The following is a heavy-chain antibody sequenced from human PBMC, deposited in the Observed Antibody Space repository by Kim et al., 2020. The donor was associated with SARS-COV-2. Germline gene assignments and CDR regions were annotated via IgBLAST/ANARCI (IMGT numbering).Heavy chain of an antibody. CDR2: ISGSGGST. D-gene: IGHD6-13*01. Sequence: GGSLRLSCAASGFTFSSYAMSWVRQAPGKGLEWVSAISGSGGSTYYADSVKGRFTISRDNSKNTLYLQMNSLRAEDTAVYYCAKDHSSSWYYYYYYGMDVWGQGTTVPGSS. CDR1: GFTFSSYA. V-gene: IGHV3-23*01. J-gene: IGHJ6*02. CDR3: AKDHSSSWYYYYYYGMDV.